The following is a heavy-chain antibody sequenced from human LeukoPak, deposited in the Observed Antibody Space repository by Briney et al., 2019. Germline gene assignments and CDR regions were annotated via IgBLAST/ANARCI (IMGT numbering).Heavy chain of an antibody. CDR1: GGSISSGDYY. V-gene: IGHV4-30-4*01. CDR3: ARYYYDSSGYYYAYYYYYMDV. J-gene: IGHJ6*03. CDR2: IYYSGST. Sequence: SQTLSLTCTVSGGSISSGDYYWSWIRQPPGKGLEWIGYIYYSGSTYYNPSLKSRVTISVDTSKNQFSLKLSSVTAADTAVYYCARYYYDSSGYYYAYYYYYMDVWGKGTTVTVSS. D-gene: IGHD3-22*01.